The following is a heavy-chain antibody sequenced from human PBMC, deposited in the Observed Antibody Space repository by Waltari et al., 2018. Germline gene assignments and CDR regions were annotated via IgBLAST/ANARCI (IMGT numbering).Heavy chain of an antibody. D-gene: IGHD3-22*01. CDR1: GSTFSSYA. V-gene: IGHV1-69*04. CDR3: ASIGTPAYYYDSSGPGAFDI. CDR2: IIPILGIA. J-gene: IGHJ3*02. Sequence: QVQLVQSGAEVKKPGSSVKVSCKASGSTFSSYAISWVRQAPGQGLEWMGGIIPILGIANYAQKFQGRVTITADESTSTAYMELSSLRSEDTAVYYCASIGTPAYYYDSSGPGAFDIWGQGTMVTVSS.